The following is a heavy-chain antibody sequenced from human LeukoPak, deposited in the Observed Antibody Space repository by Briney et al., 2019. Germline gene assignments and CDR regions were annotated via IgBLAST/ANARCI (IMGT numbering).Heavy chain of an antibody. CDR3: ARVMGYCGTGSCSTPFDY. CDR1: GYSFTGYY. J-gene: IGHJ4*02. D-gene: IGHD2-15*01. V-gene: IGHV1-2*06. CDR2: INPNSGGT. Sequence: ASVRVSCKASGYSFTGYYIYWVRQAPGQGLEWMGRINPNSGGTNYAQKFQDRVTMARDTSISTAYMELSSLRSDDTAVYYCARVMGYCGTGSCSTPFDYWGQGTLVTVSS.